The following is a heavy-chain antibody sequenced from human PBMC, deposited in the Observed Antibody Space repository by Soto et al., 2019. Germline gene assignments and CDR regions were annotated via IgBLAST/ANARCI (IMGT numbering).Heavy chain of an antibody. V-gene: IGHV1-3*01. D-gene: IGHD3-3*01. Sequence: GASVKVSCKASGYTFTSYAMHWVRQAPGQRLEWMGWINAGNGNTKYSQKFQGRVTITRDTSASTAYMELSSLRSEDTAVYYCARLGPYYDFWRGDNWFDPWGQGTLVTVSS. CDR1: GYTFTSYA. CDR2: INAGNGNT. CDR3: ARLGPYYDFWRGDNWFDP. J-gene: IGHJ5*02.